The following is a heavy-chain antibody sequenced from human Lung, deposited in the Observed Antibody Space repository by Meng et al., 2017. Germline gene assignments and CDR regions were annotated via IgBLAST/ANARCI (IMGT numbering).Heavy chain of an antibody. CDR1: GGSISSGGYS. V-gene: IGHV4-30-2*01. CDR3: ARSGYCSGSSCYGSFDS. Sequence: QLQLQESGSGLVKPSQTLSLICAVSGGSISSGGYSWSWIRQPPGKGLEWIGYISHSGSTYYNPSLKNRVTISVDRSKNQFSLRLTSVTAADTAVYSCARSGYCSGSSCYGSFDSWGQGTLVTVSS. D-gene: IGHD2-15*01. CDR2: ISHSGST. J-gene: IGHJ4*02.